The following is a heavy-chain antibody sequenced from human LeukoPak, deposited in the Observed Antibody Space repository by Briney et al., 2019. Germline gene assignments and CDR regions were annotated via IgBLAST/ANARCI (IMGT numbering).Heavy chain of an antibody. CDR2: IIPIFGTA. J-gene: IGHJ6*03. D-gene: IGHD6-25*01. V-gene: IGHV1-69*06. CDR3: ARLNSGTPEYYYYYMDV. Sequence: ASVKVSCKASGYTFTSYGISWVRQAPGQGLEWMGGIIPIFGTANYAQKFQGRVTITADKSTSTAYMELSSLRSEDTAVYYCARLNSGTPEYYYYYMDVWGKGTTVTVSS. CDR1: GYTFTSYG.